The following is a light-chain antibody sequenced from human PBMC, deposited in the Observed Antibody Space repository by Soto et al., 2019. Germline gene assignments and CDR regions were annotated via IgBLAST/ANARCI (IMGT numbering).Light chain of an antibody. Sequence: DIQMTQSPSSVSASVGDTVTITCRASQDILSWLAWYQQKPGEAPRLLIYASSNLQNGVPSRFSGSRSGTEFTLPISSLQPEDFATYYCQQANTFPTTFGPGTRLDIK. CDR2: ASS. V-gene: IGKV1-12*01. CDR3: QQANTFPTT. CDR1: QDILSW. J-gene: IGKJ3*01.